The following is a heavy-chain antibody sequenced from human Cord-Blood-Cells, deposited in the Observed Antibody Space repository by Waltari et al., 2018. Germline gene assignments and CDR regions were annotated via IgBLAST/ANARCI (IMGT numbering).Heavy chain of an antibody. J-gene: IGHJ3*02. CDR2: INHSGST. CDR1: GGSFSGYY. Sequence: QVQLQQWGAGLLKPSETLSLTCAVYGGSFSGYYRSWIRQPPGKGLEWIGEINHSGSTNYNPSLKSRVTISVDTSKNQFSLNLSSVTAADTTVYYCASDAGIAARPSDAFDIWGQGTMVTVSS. V-gene: IGHV4-34*01. CDR3: ASDAGIAARPSDAFDI. D-gene: IGHD6-6*01.